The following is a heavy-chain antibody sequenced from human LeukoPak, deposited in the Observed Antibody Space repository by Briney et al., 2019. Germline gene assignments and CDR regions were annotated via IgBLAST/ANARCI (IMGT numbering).Heavy chain of an antibody. CDR2: TYYRSKWLN. J-gene: IGHJ2*01. Sequence: SQTLSLTCAISGDSVSSHIAAWNWITQSPSRGLEWLVRTYYRSKWLNDYAVSVKGRITINPDTSKNQFSLHLNSMTPEDTAVYYCARELSHWYFGLWGRGTLVTVSS. CDR1: GDSVSSHIAA. CDR3: ARELSHWYFGL. V-gene: IGHV6-1*01.